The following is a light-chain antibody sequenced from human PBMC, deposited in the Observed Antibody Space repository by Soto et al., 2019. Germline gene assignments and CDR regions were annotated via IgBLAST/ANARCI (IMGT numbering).Light chain of an antibody. CDR2: EVS. CDR3: SSKSPDF. Sequence: QSALTQHASVSGSPGQSITISCTGTSSGIRDYNYVSWYQQLPGNAPKLIMYEVSNRPSGISNRFSGSKSGNTASLTISGLQAEDEADYYCSSKSPDFFGTGTKVTVL. J-gene: IGLJ1*01. CDR1: SSGIRDYNY. V-gene: IGLV2-14*01.